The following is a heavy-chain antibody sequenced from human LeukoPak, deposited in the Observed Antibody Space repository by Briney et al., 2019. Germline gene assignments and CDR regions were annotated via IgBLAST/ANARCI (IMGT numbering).Heavy chain of an antibody. CDR3: GSGPRDTATASLDY. Sequence: SGPTLMNPTQTLTLTCTFSGFSLSTSGVGVGWIRQPPGKALEWLALTYWDDDERYSPSLKSRLTITKDNSKSQVVLTTTNRDPVNTATYSGGSGPRDTATASLDYWGDRTLVTVSS. CDR1: GFSLSTSGVG. V-gene: IGHV2-5*02. D-gene: IGHD5-18*01. J-gene: IGHJ4*01. CDR2: TYWDDDE.